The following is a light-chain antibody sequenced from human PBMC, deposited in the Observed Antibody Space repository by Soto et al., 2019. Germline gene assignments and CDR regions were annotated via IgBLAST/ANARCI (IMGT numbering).Light chain of an antibody. CDR2: ATS. J-gene: IGKJ4*01. V-gene: IGKV1-27*01. Sequence: DIQLTQSPSSLSASVGDRVTITCRASQAISSYLAWYQQKPGKVPELLLYATSTLQSGAPSRFSGSGSVTDFPLTISSLQPEDVATYYCHKHSHAPTFGGGTKVEIK. CDR3: HKHSHAPT. CDR1: QAISSY.